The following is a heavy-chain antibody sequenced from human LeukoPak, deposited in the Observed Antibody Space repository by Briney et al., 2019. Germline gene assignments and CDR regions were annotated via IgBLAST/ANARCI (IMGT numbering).Heavy chain of an antibody. CDR2: FDPEDGET. Sequence: ASMKVSCKASGYTFTGYYMHWVRQAPGKGLEWMGGFDPEDGETIYAQKFQGRVTMTEDTSTDTAYMELSSLRSEDTAVYYCATGVTMVRGVKSDAFDIWGQGTMVTVSS. CDR3: ATGVTMVRGVKSDAFDI. V-gene: IGHV1-24*01. CDR1: GYTFTGYY. D-gene: IGHD3-10*01. J-gene: IGHJ3*02.